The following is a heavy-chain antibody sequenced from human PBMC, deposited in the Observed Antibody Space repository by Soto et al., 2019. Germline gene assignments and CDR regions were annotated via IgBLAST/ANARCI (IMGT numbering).Heavy chain of an antibody. D-gene: IGHD2-15*01. V-gene: IGHV4-38-2*02. J-gene: IGHJ4*02. Sequence: SETLSLTCAVSGYSISSGYYWGWIRQPPGKGLEWIGSIYHSGSTYYNPSLESRVTISVDTSKNQFSLKLSSVTAADTAVYYCAREGVVSDYWGQGTLVTVSS. CDR3: AREGVVSDY. CDR2: IYHSGST. CDR1: GYSISSGYY.